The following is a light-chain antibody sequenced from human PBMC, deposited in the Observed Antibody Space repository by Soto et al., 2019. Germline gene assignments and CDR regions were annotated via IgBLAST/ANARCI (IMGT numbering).Light chain of an antibody. CDR3: FQSNTYPLT. V-gene: IGKV1-17*01. CDR2: GAS. CDR1: QGIRND. Sequence: DIQMTQSPSSLSASVGDRVTITCRASQGIRNDIAWYQQKSGKAPKRLIYGASSLESGVPSRFSGSGAGTEFTLTISSLQPEDFATYYCFQSNTYPLTFGQGTKLEI. J-gene: IGKJ2*01.